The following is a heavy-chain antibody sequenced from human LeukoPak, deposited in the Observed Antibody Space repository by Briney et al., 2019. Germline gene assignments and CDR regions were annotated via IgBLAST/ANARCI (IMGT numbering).Heavy chain of an antibody. CDR3: AKREVRGTYLYYFDY. V-gene: IGHV3-30*18. D-gene: IGHD3-16*01. Sequence: GGSLRLSCAASGFTFSSFGMHWVRQAPGKGLEWVAVISYDGSTKYYAGSVKGRFTISRDNSKNTLYLQMNSLRDEDTAVYYCAKREVRGTYLYYFDYWGQGTLVTVSS. J-gene: IGHJ4*02. CDR1: GFTFSSFG. CDR2: ISYDGSTK.